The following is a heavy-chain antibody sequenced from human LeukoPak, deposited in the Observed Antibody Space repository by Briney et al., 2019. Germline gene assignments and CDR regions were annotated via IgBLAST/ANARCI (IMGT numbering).Heavy chain of an antibody. CDR1: GGSFSGYY. CDR3: ARRLYSYYDILTGYADWFDP. J-gene: IGHJ5*02. D-gene: IGHD3-9*01. Sequence: SETLSLTCAVYGGSFSGYYWSWIRQPPGKGLEWIGEINHGGSTNYNPSLKSRVTISVDTSKNQFSLKLSSVTAADTAVYYCARRLYSYYDILTGYADWFDPWGQGTLVTVSS. V-gene: IGHV4-34*01. CDR2: INHGGST.